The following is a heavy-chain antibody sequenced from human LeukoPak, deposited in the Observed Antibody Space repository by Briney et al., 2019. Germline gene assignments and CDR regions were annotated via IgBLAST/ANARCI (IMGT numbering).Heavy chain of an antibody. CDR2: INPNSGGT. Sequence: ASVKVSCKASGYTFTGYYMHWVRQAPGQGLEWMGWINPNSGGTNYAQKFQGRVTMTRDTSISTAYMELSRLRSDDTAVYYCARVRWNSSGWDLLDYWGQGTLVTVSS. CDR1: GYTFTGYY. J-gene: IGHJ4*02. CDR3: ARVRWNSSGWDLLDY. V-gene: IGHV1-2*02. D-gene: IGHD6-19*01.